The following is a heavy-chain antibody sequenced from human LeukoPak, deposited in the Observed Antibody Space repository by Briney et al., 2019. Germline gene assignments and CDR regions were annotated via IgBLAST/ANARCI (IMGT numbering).Heavy chain of an antibody. D-gene: IGHD4-17*01. V-gene: IGHV3-11*01. CDR2: ISSSGSTI. CDR3: ARDGRDGDYLY. J-gene: IGHJ4*02. Sequence: GGFLRLSCAASGYTFSNYYMSWIRQAPGKGLEWVSYISSSGSTIYYADSVQGRFTISRDNAKNSLYLQMNSLRAEDTAVYYCARDGRDGDYLYWGQGTLVTVSS. CDR1: GYTFSNYY.